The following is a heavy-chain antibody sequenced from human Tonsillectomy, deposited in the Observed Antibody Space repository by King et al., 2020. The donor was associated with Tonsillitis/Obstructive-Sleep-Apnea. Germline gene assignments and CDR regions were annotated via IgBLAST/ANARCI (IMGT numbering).Heavy chain of an antibody. CDR3: AKDLIIAVSGTPGDAFDI. D-gene: IGHD6-13*01. CDR2: ISWNSGSM. J-gene: IGHJ3*02. V-gene: IGHV3-9*01. CDR1: GFTFDDYA. Sequence: VQLVESGGGLVQPGRSLRLSCAASGFTFDDYAMHWVRQAPGKGLEWVSGISWNSGSMVYADSVKGRFTISRDNAKNSLYLQMNSLRAEDTAVYYCAKDLIIAVSGTPGDAFDIWGQGTMVTVSS.